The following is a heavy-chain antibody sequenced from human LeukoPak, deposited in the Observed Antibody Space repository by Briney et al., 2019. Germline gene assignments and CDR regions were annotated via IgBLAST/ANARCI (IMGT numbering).Heavy chain of an antibody. V-gene: IGHV4-39*01. CDR2: IYYSGST. D-gene: IGHD1-1*01. J-gene: IGHJ6*02. Sequence: PSETLSLTCTVSGGSISSSSYYWGWIRQPPGKGLEWIGSIYYSGSTYYNPSLKSRVTKSVDTSKNQFSLKLSSVTAADTAVYYCARHWPRTVYYGMDVWGQGTTVTVSS. CDR3: ARHWPRTVYYGMDV. CDR1: GGSISSSSYY.